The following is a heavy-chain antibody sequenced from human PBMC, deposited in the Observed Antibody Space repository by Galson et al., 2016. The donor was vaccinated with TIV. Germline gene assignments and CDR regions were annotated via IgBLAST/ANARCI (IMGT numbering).Heavy chain of an antibody. Sequence: LSLTCEVYGGSFNRYYWTWIRQPPGKGLEWIGQINHRGSTKYNPSLNSRVTISVDTSENQFSLKMTSMTAADTAVYYCASPFPGGDDFWSAYYDAFDVWGQGTMVTVSS. CDR1: GGSFNRYY. V-gene: IGHV4-34*01. J-gene: IGHJ3*01. CDR3: ASPFPGGDDFWSAYYDAFDV. D-gene: IGHD3-3*01. CDR2: INHRGST.